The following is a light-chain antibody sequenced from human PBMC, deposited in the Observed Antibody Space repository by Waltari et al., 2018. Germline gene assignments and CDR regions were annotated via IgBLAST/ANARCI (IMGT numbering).Light chain of an antibody. CDR1: SSNIGNNY. J-gene: IGLJ7*01. CDR2: ETT. Sequence: QSVLTQPPSVSAAPGQRVTISCSGGSSNIGNNYVSWYRQFPGTAPKLLIYETTARPSGIPGRSSGSKAGTSATLDITGLQAGDEADYYCGTWDSSLSGAVFGGGTHLTVL. V-gene: IGLV1-51*02. CDR3: GTWDSSLSGAV.